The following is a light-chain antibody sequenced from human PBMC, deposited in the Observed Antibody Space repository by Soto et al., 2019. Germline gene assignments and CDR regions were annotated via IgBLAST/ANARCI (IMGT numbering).Light chain of an antibody. J-gene: IGKJ1*01. V-gene: IGKV1-5*01. CDR3: QQYNSYWT. CDR2: DAS. CDR1: QDIRNY. Sequence: DIQMTQSPSSLSSSVGDRVTITGQASQDIRNYLNWYQQKPGKAPKLLIYDASSLESGVPSRFSGSGSGTEFTLTISSLQPDDFATYYCQQYNSYWTFGQGTKVDIK.